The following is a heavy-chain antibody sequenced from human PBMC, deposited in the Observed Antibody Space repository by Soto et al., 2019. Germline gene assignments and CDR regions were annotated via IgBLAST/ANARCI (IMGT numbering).Heavy chain of an antibody. J-gene: IGHJ6*02. CDR1: GFTFTSSA. CDR2: IVVGSGNT. CDR3: AAAVDTAMVETYYGMDV. Sequence: SVKVSCKASGFTFTSSAVQWVRHARGQSLEWIGWIVVGSGNTNYAQKFQERVTITRDMSTSTAYMELSSLRSEDTAVYYCAAAVDTAMVETYYGMDVWGQGTTVTV. V-gene: IGHV1-58*01. D-gene: IGHD5-18*01.